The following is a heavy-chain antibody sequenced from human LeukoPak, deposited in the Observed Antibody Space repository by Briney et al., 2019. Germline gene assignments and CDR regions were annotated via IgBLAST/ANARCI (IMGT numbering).Heavy chain of an antibody. CDR3: AKALGEIAVAGTHHY. Sequence: GGSLRLSCAASGFTFSSYAMSWVRQAPGKGLEWVSTISGSGGSTYHADSVKGRFTISRDNSKNTLYLQMNSLRAEDTAVYYCAKALGEIAVAGTHHYWGQGTLVTVSS. V-gene: IGHV3-23*01. J-gene: IGHJ4*02. CDR1: GFTFSSYA. D-gene: IGHD6-19*01. CDR2: ISGSGGST.